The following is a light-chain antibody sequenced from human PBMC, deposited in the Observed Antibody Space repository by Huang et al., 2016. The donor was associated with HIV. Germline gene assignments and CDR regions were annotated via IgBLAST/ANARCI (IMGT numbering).Light chain of an antibody. CDR2: GAS. J-gene: IGKJ1*01. V-gene: IGKV3-15*01. Sequence: EIVMTQSPATLSVSPGERATLSCRASQSVRSDLAWYQQKPGQAPRLLINGASTRATGIPARFSGSGSGTEFTLTNSSLQSEDFAVYYCQQYNDWPPWTFGQGTKVEIK. CDR1: QSVRSD. CDR3: QQYNDWPPWT.